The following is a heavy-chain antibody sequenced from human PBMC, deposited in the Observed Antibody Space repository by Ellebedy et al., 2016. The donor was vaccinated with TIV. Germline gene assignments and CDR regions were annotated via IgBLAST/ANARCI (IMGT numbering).Heavy chain of an antibody. CDR3: ARLGVIAAAGASDY. CDR2: ISYSGDLM. J-gene: IGHJ4*02. D-gene: IGHD6-13*01. V-gene: IGHV3-11*01. CDR1: GFTFSGYY. Sequence: GESLKISCAASGFTFSGYYMSWFRQALGKGPEWVSYISYSGDLMYYADSVKGRFTTSRDNAENSLYLQMNSLRAEDTAVYFCARLGVIAAAGASDYWGQGTLVIVSS.